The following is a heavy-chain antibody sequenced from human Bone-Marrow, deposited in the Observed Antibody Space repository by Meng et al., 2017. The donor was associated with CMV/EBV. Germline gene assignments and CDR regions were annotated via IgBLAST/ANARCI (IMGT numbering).Heavy chain of an antibody. J-gene: IGHJ5*02. D-gene: IGHD3-22*01. CDR3: ARATGGYLSGGFDP. V-gene: IGHV4-31*02. CDR1: GGSISSGGYY. Sequence: SGGSISSGGYYWSWIRQHPGKGLEWIGYIYYSGSTYYNPSLKSRVTISVDTSKNQFSLKLSSVTAADTAVYYCARATGGYLSGGFDPWGQGTLVTVSS. CDR2: IYYSGST.